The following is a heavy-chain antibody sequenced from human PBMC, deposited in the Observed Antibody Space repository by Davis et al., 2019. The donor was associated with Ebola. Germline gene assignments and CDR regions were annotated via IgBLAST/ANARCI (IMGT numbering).Heavy chain of an antibody. CDR3: ARPTPWGGWYFDL. J-gene: IGHJ2*01. CDR1: GGTFSSYA. D-gene: IGHD3-16*01. CDR2: IIPILGIA. V-gene: IGHV1-69*04. Sequence: SVKVSCKASGGTFSSYAISWVRQAPGQGLEWMGRIIPILGIANYAQKFQGRVTITADKSTSTAYMELSSLRSEDTAVYYCARPTPWGGWYFDLWGRGTLVTVSS.